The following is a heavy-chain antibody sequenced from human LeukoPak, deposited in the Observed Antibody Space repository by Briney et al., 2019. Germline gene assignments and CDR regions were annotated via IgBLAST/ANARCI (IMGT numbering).Heavy chain of an antibody. V-gene: IGHV3-48*03. Sequence: GGSLRLSCAASGFTFSSYEMNWVRQAPGKGLEWVSYISSSGSTIYYADSVKGRFTISRDNAENSLYLQMNSLRAEDTAVYYCARAGYSPPYYDSSGYYSDFDYWGQGTLVTVSS. CDR1: GFTFSSYE. D-gene: IGHD3-22*01. J-gene: IGHJ4*02. CDR3: ARAGYSPPYYDSSGYYSDFDY. CDR2: ISSSGSTI.